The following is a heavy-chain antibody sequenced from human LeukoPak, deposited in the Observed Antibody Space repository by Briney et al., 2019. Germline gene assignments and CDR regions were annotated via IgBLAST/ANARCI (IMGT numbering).Heavy chain of an antibody. CDR3: VRHKGFDY. J-gene: IGHJ4*02. CDR2: IYPGDSET. CDR1: GYSFTTYW. Sequence: GESLKISCKASGYSFTTYWIGWVRQMPGKGLECMGIIYPGDSETRYNTSFQGQVTISVDKSISTAYLQWSSLKASDTAIYYCVRHKGFDYWGQGTLVTVSS. V-gene: IGHV5-51*01.